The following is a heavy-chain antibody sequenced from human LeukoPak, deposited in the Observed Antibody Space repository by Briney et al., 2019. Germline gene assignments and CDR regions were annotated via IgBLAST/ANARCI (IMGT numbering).Heavy chain of an antibody. Sequence: ASVKVCCKASGYTFTSYGISWVRQAPGQGLEWMGWISAYNGNTNYAQKLQGRVTMTTDTSTSTAYMELRSLRSEDTAVYYCATEVRWELPFDYWGQGTLVTVSS. V-gene: IGHV1-18*01. J-gene: IGHJ4*02. CDR2: ISAYNGNT. CDR3: ATEVRWELPFDY. D-gene: IGHD1-26*01. CDR1: GYTFTSYG.